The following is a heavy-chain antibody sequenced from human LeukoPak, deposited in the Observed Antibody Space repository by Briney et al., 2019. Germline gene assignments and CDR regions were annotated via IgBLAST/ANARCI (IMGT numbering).Heavy chain of an antibody. Sequence: GSLRLSCAASGFPFDDYTMHWIRQRPGRGLEWVCFVDRDGSITHYADALKGRFTVSRDNSRNSLYLQMNSLTTEDSGLYFCAKDRGNSGWYLYFDHWGQGTPVTVSS. V-gene: IGHV3-43*01. D-gene: IGHD6-19*01. CDR2: VDRDGSIT. CDR3: AKDRGNSGWYLYFDH. J-gene: IGHJ4*02. CDR1: GFPFDDYT.